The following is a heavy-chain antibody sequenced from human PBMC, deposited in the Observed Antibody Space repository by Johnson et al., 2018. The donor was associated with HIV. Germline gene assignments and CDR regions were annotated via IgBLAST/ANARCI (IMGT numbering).Heavy chain of an antibody. D-gene: IGHD1-26*01. CDR1: LFTFDFYL. CDR3: ARVGSGSYLLGAFDI. CDR2: INWNGGST. J-gene: IGHJ3*02. Sequence: VQLVESGGGVVRPGGSLTLSCAASLFTFDFYLMSGVRQSPEKALEWVSGINWNGGSTGYADSVKRRFTISRDNAKNSLYLQMNSLRAEDTALYYCARVGSGSYLLGAFDIWGQGTMVTVSS. V-gene: IGHV3-20*04.